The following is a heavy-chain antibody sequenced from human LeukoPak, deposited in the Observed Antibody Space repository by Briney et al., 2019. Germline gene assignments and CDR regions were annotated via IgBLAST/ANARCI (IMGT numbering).Heavy chain of an antibody. Sequence: SETLSLTCTVSGGSISSYYWSWSRQSPGEGLEWIGYIHYRGSTNYNPSLKSRVTISVDTSKNQFSLKLSSLTAADTAVYYCARSGLGYSYGLHIDYWGQGTLVTVSS. V-gene: IGHV4-59*01. D-gene: IGHD5-18*01. J-gene: IGHJ4*02. CDR3: ARSGLGYSYGLHIDY. CDR2: IHYRGST. CDR1: GGSISSYY.